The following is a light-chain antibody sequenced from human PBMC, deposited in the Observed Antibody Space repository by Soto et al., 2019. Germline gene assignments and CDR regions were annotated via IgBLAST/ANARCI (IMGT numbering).Light chain of an antibody. J-gene: IGKJ5*01. CDR3: QKYGSPPPIT. V-gene: IGKV1-39*01. Sequence: DIQMTQSPSSLSASVGDRVTITCRASQSISSYLNWYQQKPGKAPKLLXYAASTLQSGVPSRFSGSGSGTDFTLTISSLQPEDFAVYYCQKYGSPPPITFGQGTRLEIK. CDR2: AAS. CDR1: QSISSY.